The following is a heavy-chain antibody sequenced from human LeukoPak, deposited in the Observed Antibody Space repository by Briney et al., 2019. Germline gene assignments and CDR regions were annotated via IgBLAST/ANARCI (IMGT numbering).Heavy chain of an antibody. V-gene: IGHV1-46*01. CDR2: INPSGGST. Sequence: ASVKVSCKASGYTFTSYYMHWVRQAPGQGLEWMGIINPSGGSTSYAQKFQGRVTMTRDTSTSTVYMELSSLRSEDTAVYYCARDRPNRDSYNRPYYYYYGMDVWGQGTTVTVSS. CDR1: GYTFTSYY. D-gene: IGHD5-24*01. CDR3: ARDRPNRDSYNRPYYYYYGMDV. J-gene: IGHJ6*02.